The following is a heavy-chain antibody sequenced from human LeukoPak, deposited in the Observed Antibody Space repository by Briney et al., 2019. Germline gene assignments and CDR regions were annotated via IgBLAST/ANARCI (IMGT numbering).Heavy chain of an antibody. J-gene: IGHJ4*02. V-gene: IGHV1-8*03. CDR2: MNPNSGNT. CDR3: ATSITMISSFDY. Sequence: ASVKVSCKASGYTFTNYDINWVRQATGQGLGWMGWMNPNSGNTGYAQKFQGRVTITRNTSISTAYMELSSLRSEDTAVYYCATSITMISSFDYWGQGTLVTVSS. D-gene: IGHD3-22*01. CDR1: GYTFTNYD.